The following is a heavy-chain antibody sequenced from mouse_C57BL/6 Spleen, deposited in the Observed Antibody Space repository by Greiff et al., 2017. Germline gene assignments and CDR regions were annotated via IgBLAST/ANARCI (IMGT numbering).Heavy chain of an antibody. CDR3: ARVLLPHMDY. D-gene: IGHD1-1*01. J-gene: IGHJ4*01. V-gene: IGHV5-17*01. Sequence: EVKLMESGGGLVKPGGSLKLSCAASGFTFSDYGMHWVRQAPEKGLEWVAYISSGSSTIYYADTVKGRFTISRDNAQNTLFLQMTSLRSEDTAMYYCARVLLPHMDYWGQGTSVTVSS. CDR1: GFTFSDYG. CDR2: ISSGSSTI.